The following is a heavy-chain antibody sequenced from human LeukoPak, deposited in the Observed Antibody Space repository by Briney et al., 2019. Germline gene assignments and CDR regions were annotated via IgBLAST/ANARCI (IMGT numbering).Heavy chain of an antibody. D-gene: IGHD3-10*01. CDR2: IYYSGST. V-gene: IGHV4-59*01. J-gene: IGHJ6*02. CDR1: GGSISSYY. CDR3: ARAGDYYGSGRPRALPYYYGMDV. Sequence: SETLSLTCTVSGGSISSYYWSWIRQPPGKGLEWIGYIYYSGSTNYNPSLKSRVTISVDTSKNQFSLKLSSVTAADTAVYYCARAGDYYGSGRPRALPYYYGMDVWGQGTTVTVSS.